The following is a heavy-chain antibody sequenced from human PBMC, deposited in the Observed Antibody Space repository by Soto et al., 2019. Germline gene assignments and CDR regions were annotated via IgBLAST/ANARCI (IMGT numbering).Heavy chain of an antibody. Sequence: SETLSLTCTVSGGSISSGGYYWSWIRQHPGKGLEWIGYIYYSGSTYYNPSLKSRVTISVDTSKNQFSLKLSSVTAADTAVYYCARVATPYYDFWSGYYHWFDPWGQGTLVTVSS. V-gene: IGHV4-31*03. CDR3: ARVATPYYDFWSGYYHWFDP. CDR1: GGSISSGGYY. CDR2: IYYSGST. D-gene: IGHD3-3*01. J-gene: IGHJ5*02.